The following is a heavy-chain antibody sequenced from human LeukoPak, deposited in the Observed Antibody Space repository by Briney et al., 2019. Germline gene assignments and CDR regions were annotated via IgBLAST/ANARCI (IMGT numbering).Heavy chain of an antibody. Sequence: PSETLSLTCAVYGGSFSGYYWSWIRQPPGKGLEWVSGISWNSGSIGYADSVKGRFTISRDNSKNTVYLQMNSLRAEDSALYYCTKWNGYADYWGQGILVTVSS. CDR3: TKWNGYADY. CDR2: ISWNSGSI. J-gene: IGHJ4*02. D-gene: IGHD5-12*01. V-gene: IGHV3-23*01. CDR1: GGSFSGYY.